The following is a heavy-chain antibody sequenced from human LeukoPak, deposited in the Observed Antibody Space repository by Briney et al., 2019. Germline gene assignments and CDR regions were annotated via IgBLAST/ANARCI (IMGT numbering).Heavy chain of an antibody. CDR2: IIPILGIA. J-gene: IGHJ4*02. CDR3: ARDGGYYYDSSGYYYPRNYFDY. CDR1: GGTFSSYA. Sequence: ASVKVSCKASGGTFSSYAISWVRQAPGQGLEWMGRIIPILGIANYAQKFQGRVTITADKSTSTAYMELSSLRSEDTAVYYCARDGGYYYDSSGYYYPRNYFDYWGQGTLVTVSS. V-gene: IGHV1-69*04. D-gene: IGHD3-22*01.